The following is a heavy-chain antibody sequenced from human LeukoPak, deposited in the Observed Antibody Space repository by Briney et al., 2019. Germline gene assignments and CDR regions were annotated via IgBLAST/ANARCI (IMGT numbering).Heavy chain of an antibody. D-gene: IGHD1-26*01. CDR2: ISSSSSYI. V-gene: IGHV3-21*04. CDR1: GFTFSSYS. CDR3: AKESGSYYFDY. Sequence: GGSLRLSCAASGFTFSSYSMNWVRQAPGKGLEWVSSISSSSSYIYYADSVKGRFTISRDNAKNSLYLQMNSLRAEDMALYYCAKESGSYYFDYWGQGTLVTVSS. J-gene: IGHJ4*02.